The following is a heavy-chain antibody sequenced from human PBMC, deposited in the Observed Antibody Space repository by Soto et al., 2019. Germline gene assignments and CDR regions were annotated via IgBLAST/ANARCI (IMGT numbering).Heavy chain of an antibody. CDR1: GGSISSYY. CDR2: IYYSGST. V-gene: IGHV4-59*01. J-gene: IGHJ6*03. D-gene: IGHD1-26*01. CDR3: ARWPWAQAHSANYYYYYMDV. Sequence: SETLSLTCTVSGGSISSYYWSWIRQPPGKGLEWIGYIYYSGSTNYNPSLKSRVTISVDTSKNQFSLKLSSVTAADTAVYYCARWPWAQAHSANYYYYYMDVWGKGTTVTVSS.